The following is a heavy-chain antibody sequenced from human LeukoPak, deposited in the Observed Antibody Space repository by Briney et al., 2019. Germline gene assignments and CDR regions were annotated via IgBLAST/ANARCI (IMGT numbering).Heavy chain of an antibody. CDR2: ISGDASVS. V-gene: IGHV3-23*01. CDR1: GFTFRFYA. D-gene: IGHD6-13*01. J-gene: IGHJ3*02. Sequence: GGSLRLSCAGSGFTFRFYAMTWVRQAPGRGLEWVSGISGDASVSKDADSVKGRFNISRDNSKNTLYLQLSSLRVEDTAIYYCAKAYSSSLYGDAFHIWGQGTMVTVSP. CDR3: AKAYSSSLYGDAFHI.